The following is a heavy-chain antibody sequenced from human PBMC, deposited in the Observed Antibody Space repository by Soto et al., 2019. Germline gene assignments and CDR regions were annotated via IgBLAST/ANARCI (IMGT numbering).Heavy chain of an antibody. V-gene: IGHV1-69*13. CDR2: IIPIFGTA. J-gene: IGHJ6*02. Sequence: GASVKVSCKASGGTFSSYAISWVRQAPGQGLEWMGGIIPIFGTANYAQKFQGRVTITADESTSTAYMELSSLRSEDTAVYYCARGPVSYSSSWYDTYYYRMDVWGQGTTVTVSS. CDR1: GGTFSSYA. D-gene: IGHD6-13*01. CDR3: ARGPVSYSSSWYDTYYYRMDV.